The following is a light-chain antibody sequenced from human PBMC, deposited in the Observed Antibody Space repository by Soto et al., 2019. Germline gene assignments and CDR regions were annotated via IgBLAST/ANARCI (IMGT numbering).Light chain of an antibody. CDR2: DAS. CDR1: QDISNY. Sequence: DIQITQSASSLAASVGDRVTSTCQASQDISNYLNWYQQKPGKAPKLLIYDASNLETGVPSRFSGSGSGTDFTFTISSLQPEDIATYYCQQYDNLITFGQGTRLEIK. CDR3: QQYDNLIT. J-gene: IGKJ5*01. V-gene: IGKV1-33*01.